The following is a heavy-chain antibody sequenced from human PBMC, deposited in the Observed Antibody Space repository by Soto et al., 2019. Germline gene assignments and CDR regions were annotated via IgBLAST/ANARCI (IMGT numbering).Heavy chain of an antibody. V-gene: IGHV4-31*03. Sequence: TLSLTCTVSGGSIRNDAYYWSWIRQQPGKGLQWIGYIYNSGGTYYSPSLQSRASISVDTSKNHFSLKLSSVTAADTAVYYCARVGHCSGGSCPWFDPWGQGTLVTVSS. CDR2: IYNSGGT. J-gene: IGHJ5*02. CDR3: ARVGHCSGGSCPWFDP. D-gene: IGHD2-15*01. CDR1: GGSIRNDAYY.